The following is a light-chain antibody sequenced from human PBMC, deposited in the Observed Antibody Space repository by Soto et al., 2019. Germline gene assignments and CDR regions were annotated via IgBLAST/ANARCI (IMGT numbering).Light chain of an antibody. CDR3: QQYNNWWT. Sequence: EIVVTQSPATLSVSPGERATLSCRASQSVSSNLAWYQQKPGQAPRLLIYGASTRATGIPARFSGSGSGIEFTLTISSLQSEDFAVYYWQQYNNWWTFGQGTKVEIK. V-gene: IGKV3-15*01. CDR2: GAS. J-gene: IGKJ1*01. CDR1: QSVSSN.